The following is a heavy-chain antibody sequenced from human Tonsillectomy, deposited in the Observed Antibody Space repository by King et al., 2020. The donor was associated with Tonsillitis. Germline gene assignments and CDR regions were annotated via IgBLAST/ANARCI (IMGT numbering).Heavy chain of an antibody. Sequence: QLQESGPGLVKPSETLSLTCTVSGGSISSYYWSWIRQPPGKGLEWIGYIYYSGSTNYNPSLKSRVTISVDTSKNQFSLKLSSVTAADPAVYYCARGTDYDFWSGYYTLYYFDYWGQGTLVTVSS. CDR3: ARGTDYDFWSGYYTLYYFDY. V-gene: IGHV4-59*01. D-gene: IGHD3-3*01. J-gene: IGHJ4*02. CDR2: IYYSGST. CDR1: GGSISSYY.